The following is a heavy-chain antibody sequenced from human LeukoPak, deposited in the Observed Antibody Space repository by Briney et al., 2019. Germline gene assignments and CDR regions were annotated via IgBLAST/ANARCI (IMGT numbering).Heavy chain of an antibody. CDR3: ARDLGPTYDILTGYYVDY. CDR2: INPNSGGT. CDR1: GYTFTGYY. Sequence: ASVKVSCKASGYTFTGYYMHWVRQAPGQGLEWMGWINPNSGGTNYAQKFQGRVTMTRDTSISTAYMELSRLRSDDTAVYYCARDLGPTYDILTGYYVDYWGQGTLVTVSS. D-gene: IGHD3-9*01. V-gene: IGHV1-2*02. J-gene: IGHJ4*02.